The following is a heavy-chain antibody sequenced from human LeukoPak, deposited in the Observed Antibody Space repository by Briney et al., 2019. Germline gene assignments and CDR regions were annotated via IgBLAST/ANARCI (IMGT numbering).Heavy chain of an antibody. D-gene: IGHD3-3*01. CDR3: ARRVAIFGVVRPFDY. V-gene: IGHV4-59*08. J-gene: IGHJ4*02. CDR2: IYYSGST. CDR1: GGSISSYY. Sequence: SETLSLTCTVSGGSISSYYWSWIRQPPGKGLEWIGYIYYSGSTNYNPSLKSRVTISVDTSKNQFSLKLSSVTAADTAVYYCARRVAIFGVVRPFDYWGQGTLVTVSS.